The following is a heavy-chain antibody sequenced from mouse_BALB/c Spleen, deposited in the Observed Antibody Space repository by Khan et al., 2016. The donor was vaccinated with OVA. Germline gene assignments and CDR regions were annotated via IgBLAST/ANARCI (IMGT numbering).Heavy chain of an antibody. J-gene: IGHJ2*01. CDR2: IDSNGGST. CDR3: ARIAK. V-gene: IGHV5-6-3*01. Sequence: EVQLVESGGGIVQPGGSLKRSCAASGFTISSYGMSSVRQTPDKRLERVATIDSNGGSTDYPDSVKGRFTISGDNAKNALYLQMSSLKSEDTAMYYFARIAKWGQGTTLTVSS. CDR1: GFTISSYG. D-gene: IGHD1-3*01.